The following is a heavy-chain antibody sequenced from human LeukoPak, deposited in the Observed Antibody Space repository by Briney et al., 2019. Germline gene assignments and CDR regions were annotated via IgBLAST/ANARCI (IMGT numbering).Heavy chain of an antibody. CDR3: ARVRYYYDSSGYYVGDAFDI. Sequence: ASVKVSCKASGYTFTSYYMHWVRQAPGQGLEWMGIINPSGGSTSYAQKFQGRVTMTRDTSISTAYMELSRLRSDDTAVYYCARVRYYYDSSGYYVGDAFDIWGQGTMVTVSS. J-gene: IGHJ3*02. CDR2: INPSGGST. V-gene: IGHV1-46*01. CDR1: GYTFTSYY. D-gene: IGHD3-22*01.